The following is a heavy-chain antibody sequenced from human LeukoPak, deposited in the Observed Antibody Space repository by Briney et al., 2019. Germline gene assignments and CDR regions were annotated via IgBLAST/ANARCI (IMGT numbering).Heavy chain of an antibody. CDR3: ARGCSGGSCYSYWFDP. CDR1: GGSLSSGGYS. CDR2: IYHSGST. D-gene: IGHD2-15*01. Sequence: PSETLSLTCAVSGGSLSSGGYSWSWIRQPPGKGLEWIGYIYHSGSTHYNPSLKSRVTISVDRSKNQFSLKLSSVTAADTAVYYCARGCSGGSCYSYWFDPWGQGTLVTVSS. V-gene: IGHV4-30-2*01. J-gene: IGHJ5*02.